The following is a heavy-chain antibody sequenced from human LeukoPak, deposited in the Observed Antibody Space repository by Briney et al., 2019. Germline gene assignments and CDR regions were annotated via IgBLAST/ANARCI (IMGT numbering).Heavy chain of an antibody. CDR2: IIPIIGTA. Sequence: SVKFSCNASGGTFSNYVLSWVRQAPGQGLEWMGGIIPIIGTANYAQKFQGRVTITVDESTSTAYLEVSTLRSEDTALYYCATSSDAMTSTTFDIWGQGTMVSVSS. CDR3: ATSSDAMTSTTFDI. J-gene: IGHJ3*02. CDR1: GGTFSNYV. D-gene: IGHD2-2*01. V-gene: IGHV1-69*01.